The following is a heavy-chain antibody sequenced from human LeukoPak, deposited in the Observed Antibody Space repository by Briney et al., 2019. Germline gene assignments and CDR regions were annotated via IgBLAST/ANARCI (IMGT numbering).Heavy chain of an antibody. CDR2: IRYDGSNK. CDR3: AKDHNWMGTIGSYMDV. Sequence: GESLRLSCAASGFTFSSYGMHWVRQAPGQGLEWVAFIRYDGSNKYYADSVKGRFTISRDNSKNTLYLQMNSLRAADTAVYYCAKDHNWMGTIGSYMDVWGKGTTVTVSS. CDR1: GFTFSSYG. J-gene: IGHJ6*03. V-gene: IGHV3-30*02. D-gene: IGHD5-24*01.